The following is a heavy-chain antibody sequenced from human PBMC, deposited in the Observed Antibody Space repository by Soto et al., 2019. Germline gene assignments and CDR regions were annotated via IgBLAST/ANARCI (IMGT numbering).Heavy chain of an antibody. V-gene: IGHV3-74*01. CDR1: GFHFSNHV. CDR3: ATAEVDY. Sequence: VGPQSLSCAFAGFHFSNHVMHWVRPAPGKGLEWVSRMNSDGSTTDYADSVKGRFTVSRDNAKNTLYLQMNSLRAEDTAVYYCATAEVDYWGPGTLVTVS. CDR2: MNSDGSTT. J-gene: IGHJ4*02.